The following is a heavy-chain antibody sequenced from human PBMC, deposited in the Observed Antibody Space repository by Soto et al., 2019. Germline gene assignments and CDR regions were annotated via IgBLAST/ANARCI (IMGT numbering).Heavy chain of an antibody. D-gene: IGHD3-22*01. CDR2: ISAYNGNT. CDR3: ARCSPSYYDSSGYYYFDY. CDR1: GYTFTSYG. V-gene: IGHV1-18*01. Sequence: QVQLVQSGAEVKKPGASVKVSCKASGYTFTSYGISWVRQAPGQGLEWMGWISAYNGNTNYAQKLQGRVTMTTDTSTSTAYMELRSLRSHDTAVYYCARCSPSYYDSSGYYYFDYWGQGTLVTVSS. J-gene: IGHJ4*02.